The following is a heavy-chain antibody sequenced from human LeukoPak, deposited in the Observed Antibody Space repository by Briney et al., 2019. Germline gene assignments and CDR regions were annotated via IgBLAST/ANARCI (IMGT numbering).Heavy chain of an antibody. CDR3: AKPPEVGATVGYFDY. CDR1: GFTFPSNW. Sequence: GGSLRLSCAASGFTFPSNWHWVRQAPGKGLVWVSRISSDGRSTSYADSVKGRFTISRDNAKNMLYLQMNSLRAEDTAVYYCAKPPEVGATVGYFDYWGQGTLVTVSS. CDR2: ISSDGRST. J-gene: IGHJ4*02. D-gene: IGHD1-26*01. V-gene: IGHV3-74*01.